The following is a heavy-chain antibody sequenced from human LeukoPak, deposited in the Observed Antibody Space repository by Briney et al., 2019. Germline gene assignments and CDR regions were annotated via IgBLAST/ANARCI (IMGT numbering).Heavy chain of an antibody. CDR1: GGSISSYY. CDR2: IYYSGST. V-gene: IGHV4-59*01. J-gene: IGHJ5*02. CDR3: ARVNDFWSGYYSNWLDP. D-gene: IGHD3-3*01. Sequence: SETLSLTCTVSGGSISSYYWSWIRQPPGKGLEWIGYIYYSGSTNYNPSLKSRVTISVDTSKNQFSLKLSSVTAADTAVYYCARVNDFWSGYYSNWLDPWGQGTLVTVSS.